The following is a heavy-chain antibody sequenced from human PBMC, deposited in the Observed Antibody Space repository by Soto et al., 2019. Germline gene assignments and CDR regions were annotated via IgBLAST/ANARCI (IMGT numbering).Heavy chain of an antibody. J-gene: IGHJ4*02. Sequence: VSGPTLVNPTQTLTLTCTFSGFSLSTSGMCVSWIRQPPGKALEWLALIDWDDDKYYSTSLKTRLTISKDTSKNQVVLTMTNMDPVDTATYYCARTLRDGYNNYYFDYWGQGTLVTVSS. CDR3: ARTLRDGYNNYYFDY. CDR2: IDWDDDK. D-gene: IGHD4-4*01. V-gene: IGHV2-70*01. CDR1: GFSLSTSGMC.